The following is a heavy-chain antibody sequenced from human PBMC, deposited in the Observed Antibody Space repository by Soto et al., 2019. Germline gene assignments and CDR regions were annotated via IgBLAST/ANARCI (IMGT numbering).Heavy chain of an antibody. D-gene: IGHD1-1*01. CDR3: ARPRTTGTTKGYDY. J-gene: IGHJ4*02. CDR1: GGTFSSYP. CDR2: IIPIFGIV. Sequence: RASVKVSCKASGGTFSSYPLSWVRQAPGQGLEWMGGIIPIFGIVNSAQKLQGRVSITADESTSTAFMELSSLTSEDTAVYYCARPRTTGTTKGYDYWGQGTLVTVS. V-gene: IGHV1-69*13.